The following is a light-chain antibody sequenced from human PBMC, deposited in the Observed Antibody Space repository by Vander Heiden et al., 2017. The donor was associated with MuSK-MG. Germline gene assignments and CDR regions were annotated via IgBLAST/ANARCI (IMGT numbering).Light chain of an antibody. J-gene: IGKJ5*01. CDR3: QQYNNWPPRGIT. Sequence: EIVMTQSPATLSVSPGERATLSCRASQSVSSNLAWYQQKPGQAPRLLIYGASTRATGFSARFSGSGSGTEFTLTINSLQSEEFAVYYCQQYNNWPPRGITFGQGTRLEIK. CDR1: QSVSSN. CDR2: GAS. V-gene: IGKV3-15*01.